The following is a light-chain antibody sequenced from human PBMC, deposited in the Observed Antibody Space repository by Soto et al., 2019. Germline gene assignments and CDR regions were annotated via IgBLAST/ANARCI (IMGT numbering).Light chain of an antibody. CDR1: QSVNSN. J-gene: IGKJ2*01. CDR2: GAS. Sequence: EIVMTQSPATLSVSPGERATLSCRASQSVNSNLAWYQQKPGQAPRLLIYGASTRATGIPARFSGSGSGTDFTLTISSLQSEDFAVYYCQQYNNWPPATFGQGTKLEIK. CDR3: QQYNNWPPAT. V-gene: IGKV3-15*01.